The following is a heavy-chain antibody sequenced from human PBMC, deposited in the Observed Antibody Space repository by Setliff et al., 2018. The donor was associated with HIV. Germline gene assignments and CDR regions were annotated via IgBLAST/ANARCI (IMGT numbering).Heavy chain of an antibody. CDR1: GASIGSGSHY. J-gene: IGHJ4*02. CDR3: ARVQDDFGCFDY. CDR2: IYTSGST. V-gene: IGHV4-61*02. D-gene: IGHD4-17*01. Sequence: PSETLSLTCTVSGASIGSGSHYWSWIRQPAGKGLEWIGRIYTSGSTNDNASLESRVTISVDKSKNQFSLKLNSVTAPDTAVYYCARVQDDFGCFDYWGQGTLVTVSS.